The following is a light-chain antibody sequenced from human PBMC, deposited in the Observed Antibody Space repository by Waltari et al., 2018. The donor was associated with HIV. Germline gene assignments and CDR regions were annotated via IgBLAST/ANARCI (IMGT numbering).Light chain of an antibody. CDR1: SSAVGRYNL. CDR3: CSYAGSSTVV. Sequence: QSALTQPASVSGSPGQSITISCPGPSSAVGRYNLFSWYQQHPGKAPKLMIYEVSKRPSGVSNRFSGSKSGNTASLTISGLQAEDEADYYCCSYAGSSTVVFGGGTKLTVL. CDR2: EVS. V-gene: IGLV2-23*02. J-gene: IGLJ2*01.